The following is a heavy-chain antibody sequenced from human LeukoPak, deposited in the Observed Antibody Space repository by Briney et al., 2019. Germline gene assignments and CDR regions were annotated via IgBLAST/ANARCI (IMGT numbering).Heavy chain of an antibody. D-gene: IGHD3-3*01. V-gene: IGHV1-2*02. CDR1: GYTFTRYY. Sequence: GASVKVSCKASGYTFTRYYIHWVRQAPRQELEWMGWSNPNSGGTNYAQKFQGRVTMTRETSISTAYMELSRLRSDDTAVYYCARGSDDFWSGYSPSYWGQGTLVTVSS. J-gene: IGHJ4*02. CDR2: SNPNSGGT. CDR3: ARGSDDFWSGYSPSY.